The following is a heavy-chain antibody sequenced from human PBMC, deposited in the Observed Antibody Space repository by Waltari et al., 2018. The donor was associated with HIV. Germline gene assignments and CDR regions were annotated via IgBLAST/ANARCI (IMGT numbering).Heavy chain of an antibody. CDR1: GFTFKIAW. J-gene: IGHJ4*02. Sequence: EVQLVESGGGLVKPGGSLRLSCVGSGFTFKIAWINWVRQAPGKGLGWVSRIKSKSDGETVDDGDPVRGRFSISRDDSQNTVFLQMNSLKTEDTAVYYCTRKAFSGSYYDSWGQGALVTVSS. CDR3: TRKAFSGSYYDS. CDR2: IKSKSDGETV. D-gene: IGHD1-26*01. V-gene: IGHV3-15*01.